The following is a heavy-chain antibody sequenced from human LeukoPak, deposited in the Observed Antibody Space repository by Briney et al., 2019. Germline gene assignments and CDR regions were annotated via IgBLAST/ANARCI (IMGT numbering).Heavy chain of an antibody. J-gene: IGHJ4*02. CDR2: LHSSGDT. CDR3: ARRKVYYYYDY. CDR1: GFPVRSNY. V-gene: IGHV3-53*01. D-gene: IGHD5-12*01. Sequence: PGGSLRVSCVASGFPVRSNYMTWVRQAPGKGLEWVSVLHSSGDTYYADSVKGRFTISRDDSKNTLYLEMNSLRAEDTAVYYCARRKVYYYYDYWGQGTLVIVSS.